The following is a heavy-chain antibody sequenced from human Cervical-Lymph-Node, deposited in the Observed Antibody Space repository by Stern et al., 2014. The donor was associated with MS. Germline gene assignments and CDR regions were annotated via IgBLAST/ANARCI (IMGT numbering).Heavy chain of an antibody. J-gene: IGHJ6*02. CDR3: AKGGVLDHWGYYGMDV. D-gene: IGHD2-8*02. Sequence: QVQLVESGGGVVQPGRSLRLSCAASGFTFSSCGMHWVRQAPGKGLEWGAVISYDGSNKYYPDSVKGRFTISRDNSKNTLYLQMNSLRAEDTAVYYCAKGGVLDHWGYYGMDVWGQGTTVTVSS. V-gene: IGHV3-30*18. CDR2: ISYDGSNK. CDR1: GFTFSSCG.